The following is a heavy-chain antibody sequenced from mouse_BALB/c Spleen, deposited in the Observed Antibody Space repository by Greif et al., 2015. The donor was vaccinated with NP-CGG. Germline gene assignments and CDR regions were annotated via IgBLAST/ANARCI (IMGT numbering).Heavy chain of an antibody. CDR2: IWAGGST. V-gene: IGHV2-9*02. J-gene: IGHJ4*01. CDR1: GFSLTSYG. CDR3: VREVYYVLDY. Sequence: VQLQQSGPGLVAPSQSLSITCTVSGFSLTSYGVHWVRQPPGKGLEWLGVIWAGGSTNYNSALMSRLSISKDNSKSXVFLKKSSLRTDDTAPYSCVREVYYVLDYWGLRDPVSVSS.